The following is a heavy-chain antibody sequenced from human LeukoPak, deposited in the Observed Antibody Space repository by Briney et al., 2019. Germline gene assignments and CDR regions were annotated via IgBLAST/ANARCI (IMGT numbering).Heavy chain of an antibody. CDR2: INPSGGST. V-gene: IGHV1-46*01. Sequence: GASVKVSCKASGYTFTSYYMHWVRQAPGQGLGWMGIINPSGGSTSYVQKFQGRVTMTRDTSTSTVYMELSSLRSEDTAVYYCARDCSSTSCYTGSDAFDIWGQGAMVTVSS. D-gene: IGHD2-2*02. CDR1: GYTFTSYY. J-gene: IGHJ3*02. CDR3: ARDCSSTSCYTGSDAFDI.